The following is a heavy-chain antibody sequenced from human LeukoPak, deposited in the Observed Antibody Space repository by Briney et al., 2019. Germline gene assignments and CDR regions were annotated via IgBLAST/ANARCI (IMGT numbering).Heavy chain of an antibody. D-gene: IGHD1-1*01. V-gene: IGHV3-23*01. CDR2: ISDNGGGT. CDR3: AKXSGAXGAPPYDY. CDR1: GFIFRNYA. Sequence: GGSLRLSCVASGFIFRNYAMSWVRQAPGEGLEWVSGISDNGGGTYYADSVKGRFTISRDNSKNMLYLQMNSLRAEDTAVYYXAKXSGAXGAPPYDYWGQGILVTGSS. J-gene: IGHJ4*02.